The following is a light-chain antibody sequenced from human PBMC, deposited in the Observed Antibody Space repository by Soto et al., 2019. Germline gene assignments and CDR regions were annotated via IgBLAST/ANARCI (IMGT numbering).Light chain of an antibody. CDR3: QQYNTYWT. CDR1: QTISSSW. V-gene: IGKV1-5*03. J-gene: IGKJ1*01. CDR2: KAS. Sequence: DIQMTQSPSTLSASVGDRVTIACRASQTISSSWLAWYQQKPGKAPKVLIYKASTLESGVPSRFSGSGSGTEFTLTISSLQPDDAATNYCQQYNTYWTFGQGTKVEIK.